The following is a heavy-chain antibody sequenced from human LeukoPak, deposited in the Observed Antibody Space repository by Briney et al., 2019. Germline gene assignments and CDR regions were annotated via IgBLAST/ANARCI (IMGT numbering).Heavy chain of an antibody. J-gene: IGHJ3*01. Sequence: PGGSLRLSCAASGFTFSNYWMIRVRQAPGKGLEWVANIRGDGSLEYYVDSGKGRFTISRDNTKNSLYLQMNSLRAKDMAIYYGTRDSGGFSSVYYDAFDFWGQGTVVTVSS. V-gene: IGHV3-7*01. CDR2: IRGDGSLE. CDR3: TRDSGGFSSVYYDAFDF. CDR1: GFTFSNYW. D-gene: IGHD5/OR15-5a*01.